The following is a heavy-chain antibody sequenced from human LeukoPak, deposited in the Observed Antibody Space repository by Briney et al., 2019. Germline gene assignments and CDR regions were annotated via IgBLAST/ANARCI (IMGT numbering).Heavy chain of an antibody. J-gene: IGHJ6*03. V-gene: IGHV4-59*01. D-gene: IGHD3-22*01. CDR2: MYYSGST. CDR3: ARVPGDYYYDSSGYYYYYYMDV. CDR1: GGSISSYY. Sequence: SETLSLTCTVSGGSISSYYWSWIRQPPGKGLEWIGYMYYSGSTNYNPSLKSRVPISVDTSKNQFSLKLSSVTAADTAVYYCARVPGDYYYDSSGYYYYYYMDVWGKGTTVTVSS.